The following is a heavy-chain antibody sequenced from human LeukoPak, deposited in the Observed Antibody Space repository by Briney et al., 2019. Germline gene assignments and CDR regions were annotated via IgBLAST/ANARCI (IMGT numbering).Heavy chain of an antibody. J-gene: IGHJ4*02. Sequence: ASVKVSCKASGYTFTSYGISWVRQAPGQGLEWMGWISAYNGNTNYAQKLQGRVTRTTDTSTSTAYMELRSLRSDDTAVYYCARAGPGYYPSTIDYWGQGTLVTVSS. CDR3: ARAGPGYYPSTIDY. V-gene: IGHV1-18*01. CDR2: ISAYNGNT. CDR1: GYTFTSYG. D-gene: IGHD3-22*01.